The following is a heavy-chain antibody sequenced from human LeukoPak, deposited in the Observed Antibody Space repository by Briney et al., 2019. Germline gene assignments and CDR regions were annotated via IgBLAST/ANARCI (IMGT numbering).Heavy chain of an antibody. V-gene: IGHV4-59*01. CDR1: GGSMSDYY. CDR3: ARDYTMTHAFDI. CDR2: NFSTGST. Sequence: SETLSLTCTVSGGSMSDYYWSWIRQPPGKGLEWIGYNFSTGSTNYNPSLKSRVTISVDTSKNQFSLKLNSVTAADTALYYCARDYTMTHAFDIWGQGTLVTVSS. D-gene: IGHD3-22*01. J-gene: IGHJ3*02.